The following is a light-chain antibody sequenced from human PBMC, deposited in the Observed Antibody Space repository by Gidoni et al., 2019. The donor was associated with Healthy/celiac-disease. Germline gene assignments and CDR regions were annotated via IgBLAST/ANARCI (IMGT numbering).Light chain of an antibody. V-gene: IGKV3-11*01. J-gene: IGKJ4*01. CDR2: DAS. Sequence: EIVLPQSPATLSLSPGERATLCCRPSQSFSSYLAWYQQKPGQAPRLLIYDASNRATGIPARFSGSGSGTDFTLTISSLEPEDFAVYYCQQRSNWPPKLTFGGGTKVEIK. CDR3: QQRSNWPPKLT. CDR1: QSFSSY.